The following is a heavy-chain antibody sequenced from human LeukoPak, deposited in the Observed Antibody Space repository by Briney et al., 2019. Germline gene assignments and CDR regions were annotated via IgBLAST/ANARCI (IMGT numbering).Heavy chain of an antibody. Sequence: PGGSLRLSCAASGFTFSNAWMSWVRQAPGKGLEWVSAISGSGGSTYYADSVKGRFTISRDNSKNTLYLQMNSLRAEDTAVYYCASNLNYYGSGSYYNAVDYWGQGTLVTVSS. V-gene: IGHV3-23*01. D-gene: IGHD3-10*01. J-gene: IGHJ4*02. CDR3: ASNLNYYGSGSYYNAVDY. CDR1: GFTFSNAW. CDR2: ISGSGGST.